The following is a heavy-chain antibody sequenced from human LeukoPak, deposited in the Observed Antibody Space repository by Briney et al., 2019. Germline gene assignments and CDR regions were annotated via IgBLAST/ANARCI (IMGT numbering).Heavy chain of an antibody. V-gene: IGHV4-38-2*02. CDR3: ARDVYVWGGLDY. D-gene: IGHD3-16*01. CDR1: GYSISSGYY. CDR2: IYHSGST. Sequence: SETLSLTCTVSGYSISSGYYWGWIRQPPGKGLEWIGNIYHSGSTYYNPSLKSRVTISVDTSKNQFSLKLSSVTAADTAVYYCARDVYVWGGLDYWGQGTLVTVSS. J-gene: IGHJ4*02.